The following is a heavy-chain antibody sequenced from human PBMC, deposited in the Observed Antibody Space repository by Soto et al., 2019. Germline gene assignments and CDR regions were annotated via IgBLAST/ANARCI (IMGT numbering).Heavy chain of an antibody. CDR3: ARGGKYCTNGVCSFYGMDV. CDR2: IYHSGST. CDR1: GGSISSGGYS. V-gene: IGHV4-30-2*01. D-gene: IGHD2-8*01. J-gene: IGHJ6*02. Sequence: QLQLQESGSGLVKPSQTLSLTCAVSGGSISSGGYSWSWIRQPPGKGLEWIGYIYHSGSTYYNPSLKSRVTILVDRSKNQFSLKLSSVTAADTAVYYCARGGKYCTNGVCSFYGMDVWGQGTTVTVSS.